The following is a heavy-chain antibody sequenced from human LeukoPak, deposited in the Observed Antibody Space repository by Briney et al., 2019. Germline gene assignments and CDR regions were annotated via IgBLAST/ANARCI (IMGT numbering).Heavy chain of an antibody. J-gene: IGHJ4*02. CDR2: INHSGST. Sequence: PSETLSLTCTVSGGSISSGNYYWSWIRQPPGKGLEWIGEINHSGSTNYNPSLKSRVTISVDTSKNQFSLKLSSVTAADTAVYYCARVGREYYYDSSGYYFDYWGQGTLVTVSS. CDR3: ARVGREYYYDSSGYYFDY. CDR1: GGSISSGNYY. D-gene: IGHD3-22*01. V-gene: IGHV4-39*07.